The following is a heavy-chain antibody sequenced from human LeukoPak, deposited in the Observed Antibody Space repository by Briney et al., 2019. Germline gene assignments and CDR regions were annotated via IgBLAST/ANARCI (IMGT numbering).Heavy chain of an antibody. CDR2: ISSSSTYI. D-gene: IGHD5-24*01. Sequence: GGSLRLSCAASGFTFSSYGMNWVRQAPGKGLEWVSYISSSSTYIYYTDSVKGRFTISRDNAKNSLYVQMNSLRAEDTAVYYCAINHRDGYSELGYWGQGTLVTVSS. CDR3: AINHRDGYSELGY. J-gene: IGHJ4*02. CDR1: GFTFSSYG. V-gene: IGHV3-21*01.